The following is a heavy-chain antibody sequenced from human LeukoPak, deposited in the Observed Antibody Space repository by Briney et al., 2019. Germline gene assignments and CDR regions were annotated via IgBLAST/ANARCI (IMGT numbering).Heavy chain of an antibody. Sequence: SESLSLTCTVSGGSISSSSYYWGWIRRPPGKGLEWIGSIYYSGSTYYNPSLNPRATIPVNTSKNQFSLKLSSVTAADTAVYYCARRVHRYSSSWYGNWFDPWGQGPLLPVSS. D-gene: IGHD6-13*01. CDR3: ARRVHRYSSSWYGNWFDP. V-gene: IGHV4-39*01. J-gene: IGHJ5*02. CDR2: IYYSGST. CDR1: GGSISSSSYY.